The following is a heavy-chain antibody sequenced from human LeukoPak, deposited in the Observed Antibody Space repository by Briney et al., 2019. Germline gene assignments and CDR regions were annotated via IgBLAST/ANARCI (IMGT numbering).Heavy chain of an antibody. J-gene: IGHJ4*02. CDR1: GFTFDDYA. D-gene: IGHD3-22*01. V-gene: IGHV3-43*02. Sequence: PGGSLRLSCAASGFTFDDYAMHWVRQAPGKGLEWVSLISGDGGSTYYADSVKGRFTISRDNSKNSLYLQMNSLRAEDTALYYCAKADYYDSSGFFDYWAREPWSPSPQ. CDR3: AKADYYDSSGFFDY. CDR2: ISGDGGST.